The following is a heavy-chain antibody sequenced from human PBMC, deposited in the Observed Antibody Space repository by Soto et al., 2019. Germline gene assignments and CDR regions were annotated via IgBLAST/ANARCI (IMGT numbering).Heavy chain of an antibody. V-gene: IGHV4-31*03. CDR1: GGSISSGGYY. J-gene: IGHJ4*02. Sequence: SETLSLTCTVSGGSISSGGYYWSWIRQHPGKGLEWIGYIYYSGSTYYNPSLKSRVTISVDTSKNQFSLKLSSVTAADTAVYYCARDRGSGVRGVFDYWGQGTLVTVSS. D-gene: IGHD3-10*01. CDR2: IYYSGST. CDR3: ARDRGSGVRGVFDY.